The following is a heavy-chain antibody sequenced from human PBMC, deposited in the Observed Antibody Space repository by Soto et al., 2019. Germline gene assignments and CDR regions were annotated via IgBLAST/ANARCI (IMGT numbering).Heavy chain of an antibody. Sequence: SQTLSLTCESSGDSVSXNRAGWNWVRQTPSRGLEWLGRTYYKSKWYYTYAASVKSRITVSPDTSKNQFSLQLTSVTPEDTAVYYCARGSWDDVSGHYYMDVWDKGTTVTVSS. CDR1: GDSVSXNRAG. J-gene: IGHJ6*03. D-gene: IGHD1-1*01. CDR2: TYYKSKWYY. CDR3: ARGSWDDVSGHYYMDV. V-gene: IGHV6-1*01.